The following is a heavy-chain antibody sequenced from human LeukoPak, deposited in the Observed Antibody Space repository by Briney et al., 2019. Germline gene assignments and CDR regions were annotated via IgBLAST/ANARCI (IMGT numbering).Heavy chain of an antibody. J-gene: IGHJ4*02. D-gene: IGHD2-2*01. CDR3: AIHIVVVPAAIYDY. CDR1: GYTLTELS. CDR2: FDPEDGET. V-gene: IGHV1-24*01. Sequence: ASVKVSCKVSGYTLTELSMHWVRQAPGKGLERMGGFDPEDGETIYAQKFQGRVTMTEDTSTDTAYMELSSLRSEDTAVYYCAIHIVVVPAAIYDYWGQGTLVTVSS.